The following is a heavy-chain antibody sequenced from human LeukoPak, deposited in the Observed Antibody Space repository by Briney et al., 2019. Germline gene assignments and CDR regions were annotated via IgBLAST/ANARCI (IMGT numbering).Heavy chain of an antibody. Sequence: GGSLRLSCAASGFTFSSYSMNWVRQAPGKGLERVSYISSSGSTIYYADSVKGRFTISRDNAKNSLYLQMNSLRAEDTAVYYCARSVATNTRADYWGQGTLVAVSS. CDR3: ARSVATNTRADY. J-gene: IGHJ4*02. V-gene: IGHV3-48*01. CDR2: ISSSGSTI. CDR1: GFTFSSYS. D-gene: IGHD5-12*01.